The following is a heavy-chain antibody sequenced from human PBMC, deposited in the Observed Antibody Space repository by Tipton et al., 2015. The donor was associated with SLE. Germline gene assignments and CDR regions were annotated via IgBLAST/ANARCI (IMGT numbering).Heavy chain of an antibody. D-gene: IGHD4-17*01. CDR1: GIILSSYG. V-gene: IGHV3-33*06. Sequence: SLRLSCAASGIILSSYGMHWVRQAPGKGLEWVAVIWKDGTKKHYVGSVKGQFTISRDNSKNTLYLQMNSLRAEDTNVYYCAKGKQKNYDEHAYWGQGTLVTVPP. CDR3: AKGKQKNYDEHAY. CDR2: IWKDGTKK. J-gene: IGHJ4*02.